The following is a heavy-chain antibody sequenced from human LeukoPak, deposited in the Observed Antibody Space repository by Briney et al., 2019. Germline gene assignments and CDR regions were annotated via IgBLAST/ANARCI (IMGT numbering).Heavy chain of an antibody. CDR1: GFSLSTSGVG. D-gene: IGHD3-22*01. Sequence: ESGPTLVKPTQTLTLTCTFSGFSLSTSGVGVGWIRQPPGKALEWLALVYWNDDKRYSPSLKSRLTITKDTSKNQVVLTMTNMDPVDTATYYCAHIPGENYYDSSGYYYYFDYWGQGTLVTVSS. J-gene: IGHJ4*02. V-gene: IGHV2-5*01. CDR2: VYWNDDK. CDR3: AHIPGENYYDSSGYYYYFDY.